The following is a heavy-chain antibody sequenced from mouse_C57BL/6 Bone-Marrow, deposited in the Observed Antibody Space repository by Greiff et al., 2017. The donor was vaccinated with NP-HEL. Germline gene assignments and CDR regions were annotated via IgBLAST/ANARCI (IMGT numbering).Heavy chain of an antibody. CDR3: ARSPNYGSSYRYYFDY. D-gene: IGHD1-1*01. CDR1: GYTFTSYW. Sequence: QVQLQQSGAELVKPGASVKLSCKASGYTFTSYWMHWVKQRPGQGLEWIGMIHPNSGSTNYNEKFKSKATLTVDKSSSTAYMQLSSLTSEDSAVYYCARSPNYGSSYRYYFDYWGQGTTLTVSS. J-gene: IGHJ2*01. V-gene: IGHV1-64*01. CDR2: IHPNSGST.